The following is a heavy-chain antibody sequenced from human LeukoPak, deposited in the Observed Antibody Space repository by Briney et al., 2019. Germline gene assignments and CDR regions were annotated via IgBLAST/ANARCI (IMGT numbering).Heavy chain of an antibody. J-gene: IGHJ6*03. V-gene: IGHV1-69*05. CDR2: IIPIFGTA. CDR1: GGTFSSYA. D-gene: IGHD4-17*01. Sequence: SVKVSCKASGGTFSSYAISWVRQAPGQGLEWMGGIIPIFGTANYAQKFQGRVTITTDESTSTAYMELSSLRSEDTAVYYCAGETVTTYYYYYYMDVWGKGTTVTVSS. CDR3: AGETVTTYYYYYYMDV.